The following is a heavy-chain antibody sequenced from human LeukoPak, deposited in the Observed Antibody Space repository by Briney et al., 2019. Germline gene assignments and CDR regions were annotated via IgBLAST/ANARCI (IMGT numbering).Heavy chain of an antibody. Sequence: PGGSLRLSCVASGFTFSYSWMSWVRQAPGKGLEWVGYIKRKSDGETADYAAVVKARFIISRDDSKDTLYLQMNSLKTEDTGIYYCGEFNTRDAFEIWGQGTMVTVSS. J-gene: IGHJ3*02. CDR2: IKRKSDGETA. CDR3: GEFNTRDAFEI. V-gene: IGHV3-15*01. D-gene: IGHD1-26*01. CDR1: GFTFSYSW.